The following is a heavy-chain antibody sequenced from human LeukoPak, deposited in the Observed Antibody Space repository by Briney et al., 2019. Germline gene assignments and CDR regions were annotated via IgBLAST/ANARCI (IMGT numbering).Heavy chain of an antibody. CDR3: ATDRATQYFDY. CDR2: IWYDGSNK. D-gene: IGHD2-15*01. V-gene: IGHV3-30*02. J-gene: IGHJ4*02. Sequence: GGSLRLSCAASGITFGSYGMHWVRQAPGKGLEWVAFIWYDGSNKYYADSVKGRFTISRDNSRNTLFLQMNSLRAEDTAVYYCATDRATQYFDYWGQGTLVSVSS. CDR1: GITFGSYG.